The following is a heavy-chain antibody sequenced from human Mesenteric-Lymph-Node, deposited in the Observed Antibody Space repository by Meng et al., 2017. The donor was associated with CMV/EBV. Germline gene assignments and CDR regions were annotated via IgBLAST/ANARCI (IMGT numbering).Heavy chain of an antibody. V-gene: IGHV3-23*01. CDR1: GFGFSRYA. D-gene: IGHD1-26*01. J-gene: IGHJ4*02. CDR2: ISGNGETA. Sequence: GESLKISCAASGFGFSRYAMNWVRQAPGKGLEWVSVISGNGETAFYAESVKGRFTISRDNSKNTLYLQMDRLGAEDTAVYYCAKDREVVRPVVGYFDSWGQGSLVTVSS. CDR3: AKDREVVRPVVGYFDS.